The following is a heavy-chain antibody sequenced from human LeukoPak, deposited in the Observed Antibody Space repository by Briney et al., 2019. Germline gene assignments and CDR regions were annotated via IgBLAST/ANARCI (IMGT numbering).Heavy chain of an antibody. CDR2: IRYDGSNK. CDR1: GFTFSSYG. J-gene: IGHJ6*03. CDR3: AKEPIRWGYDFWSGYPIGEEYYYMDV. V-gene: IGHV3-30*02. D-gene: IGHD3-3*01. Sequence: PGGSLRLSCAASGFTFSSYGMHWVRQAPGKRLEWVAFIRYDGSNKYYADSVKGRFTISRDNSKNTLYLQMNSLRAEDTAVYYCAKEPIRWGYDFWSGYPIGEEYYYMDVWGKGTTVTVSS.